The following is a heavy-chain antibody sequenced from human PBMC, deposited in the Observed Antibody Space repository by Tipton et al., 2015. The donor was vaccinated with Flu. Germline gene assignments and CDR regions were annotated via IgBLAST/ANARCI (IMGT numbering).Heavy chain of an antibody. V-gene: IGHV1-2*06. CDR2: ITPISGGT. D-gene: IGHD1-1*01. J-gene: IGHJ6*02. CDR1: GYTFTDYY. CDR3: AWGSRRAQTGLDHFFFYGMDV. Sequence: QVQLVQSGAEVKSPGASVKVSCKAFGYTFTDYYLHWVRQARGQGLEWMGRITPISGGTEYAQKFQGRVTMTRDTSINTAFLELRWLTSDDTAMYYCAWGSRRAQTGLDHFFFYGMDVWGQGTSVTVSS.